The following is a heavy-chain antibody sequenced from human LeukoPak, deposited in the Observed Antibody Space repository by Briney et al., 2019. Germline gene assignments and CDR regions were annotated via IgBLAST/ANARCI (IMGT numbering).Heavy chain of an antibody. V-gene: IGHV3-43*01. Sequence: GGSLRLSCVASGFTFNDYSMHWVRQPPGKGLEWVSLISWDGGSRYYADSVRGRFTISRDNSKNTLYLQMNSLRAEDTAVYYCAKASGIAVADWFDPWGQGTLVTVSS. J-gene: IGHJ5*02. CDR3: AKASGIAVADWFDP. D-gene: IGHD6-19*01. CDR1: GFTFNDYS. CDR2: ISWDGGSR.